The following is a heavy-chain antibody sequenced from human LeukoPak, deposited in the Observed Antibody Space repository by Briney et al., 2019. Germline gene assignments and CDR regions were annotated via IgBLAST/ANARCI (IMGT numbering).Heavy chain of an antibody. D-gene: IGHD2-15*01. CDR2: INSDGSRT. CDR3: GREVGGGSQH. V-gene: IGHV3-74*01. Sequence: GGSLRLSCAASGFTFSTYWMHWVRHAPGKGLVWVSRINSDGSRTGYADSVKGRFTISRDNAKNTLYLQMNSLRVEETAVYYCGREVGGGSQHGGQGTLVTVSS. CDR1: GFTFSTYW. J-gene: IGHJ4*02.